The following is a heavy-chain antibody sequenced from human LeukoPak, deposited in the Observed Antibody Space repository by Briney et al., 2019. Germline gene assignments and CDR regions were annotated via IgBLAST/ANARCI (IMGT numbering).Heavy chain of an antibody. J-gene: IGHJ4*02. CDR3: ARDGYYDYAIDY. V-gene: IGHV3-74*01. CDR2: INSDGSST. Sequence: GGSLRLSCAASGFTFSSYWVHWVRQAPGKGLVWVSRINSDGSSTSYADSVKGRFTISRDNAKNTLYLQMNSLRAEDTAVYYCARDGYYDYAIDYWGQGTLVTVSS. CDR1: GFTFSSYW. D-gene: IGHD3-16*01.